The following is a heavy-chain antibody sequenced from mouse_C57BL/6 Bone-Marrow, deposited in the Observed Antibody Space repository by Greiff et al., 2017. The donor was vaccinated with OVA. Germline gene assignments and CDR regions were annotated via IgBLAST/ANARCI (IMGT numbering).Heavy chain of an antibody. V-gene: IGHV1-4*01. CDR2: INPSSGYP. Sequence: VQLQQSGAELARPGASVTMSCKASGYTFTSYTMHWVKQRPGQGLEWIGYINPSSGYPKYNQKFKDKATLTADKSSSTAYMQLSSQTAEDSAVYYCARWHWDNYWGQGTTLTVSS. CDR3: ARWHWDNY. CDR1: GYTFTSYT. D-gene: IGHD4-1*01. J-gene: IGHJ2*01.